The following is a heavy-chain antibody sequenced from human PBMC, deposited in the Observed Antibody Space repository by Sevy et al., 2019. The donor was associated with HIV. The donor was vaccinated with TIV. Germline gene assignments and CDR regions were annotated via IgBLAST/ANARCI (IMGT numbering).Heavy chain of an antibody. Sequence: GGSLRLSCEASGFTFSSFGMSWVHQAPGKGLEWVSDISGTGGSTYYADSVKGRFTISRDNSKNTLYIHMLSLRAEDTAVYYCAKDGGRNWDQFFFDYWGQGTLVTVSS. D-gene: IGHD7-27*01. V-gene: IGHV3-23*01. CDR2: ISGTGGST. J-gene: IGHJ4*02. CDR3: AKDGGRNWDQFFFDY. CDR1: GFTFSSFG.